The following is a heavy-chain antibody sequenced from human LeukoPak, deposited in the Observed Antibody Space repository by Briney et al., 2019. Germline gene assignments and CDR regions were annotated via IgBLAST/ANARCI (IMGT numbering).Heavy chain of an antibody. Sequence: GASVTVSCTASGYTFTGYYMHWVRQAPGQGLEWMGWINPNSGGTNYAQKFQGRVTMTRDTPISTAYMELSRLRSDDTAVYYCARDFGIAAAEEYWFDPWGQGTLVTVSS. CDR2: INPNSGGT. V-gene: IGHV1-2*02. CDR3: ARDFGIAAAEEYWFDP. J-gene: IGHJ5*02. D-gene: IGHD6-13*01. CDR1: GYTFTGYY.